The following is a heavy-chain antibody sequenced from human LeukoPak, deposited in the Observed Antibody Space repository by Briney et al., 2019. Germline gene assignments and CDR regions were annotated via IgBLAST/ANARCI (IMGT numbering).Heavy chain of an antibody. J-gene: IGHJ4*02. V-gene: IGHV3-33*01. CDR2: IWFDGSDK. CDR3: AREPVPDSGIYTVPFDY. CDR1: EFSFSRYD. D-gene: IGHD3-10*01. Sequence: GKSLRLSCTASEFSFSRYDMHWVRQAPGKGLEWVALIWFDGSDKYYADSVKGRFTISRDNSKNTLYLQMNSLRAEDTAVYYCAREPVPDSGIYTVPFDYWGQGTLVTVSS.